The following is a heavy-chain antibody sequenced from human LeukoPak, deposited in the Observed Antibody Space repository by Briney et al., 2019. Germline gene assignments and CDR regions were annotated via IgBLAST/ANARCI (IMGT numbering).Heavy chain of an antibody. CDR2: ISDRDGTT. V-gene: IGHV3-23*01. CDR1: GFTFSSYA. J-gene: IGHJ4*02. CDR3: AKVTSAGSCYQSDY. D-gene: IGHD2-15*01. Sequence: GESLRLSCAASGFTFSSYAMAWVRQAPGKGLEWVSGISDRDGTTYYADSVEGRFTISRDNSKNTLYLQMNNLGAEDTAVYYCAKVTSAGSCYQSDYWGQGTLVTVSS.